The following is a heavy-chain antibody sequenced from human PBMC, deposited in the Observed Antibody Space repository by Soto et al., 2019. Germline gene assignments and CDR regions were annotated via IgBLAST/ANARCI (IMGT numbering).Heavy chain of an antibody. D-gene: IGHD3-3*01. CDR2: ISGSGGST. CDR3: AKDIYVFGGGSPTWLDP. CDR1: GFTFSSYA. V-gene: IGHV3-23*01. Sequence: GGSLRLSCAASGFTFSSYAMSWVRQAPGKGLEWVSAISGSGGSTYYADSVKGRFTISRDNSKNTLYLQMNSLRAEDTAVYYCAKDIYVFGGGSPTWLDPGGKGTLVTVP. J-gene: IGHJ5*02.